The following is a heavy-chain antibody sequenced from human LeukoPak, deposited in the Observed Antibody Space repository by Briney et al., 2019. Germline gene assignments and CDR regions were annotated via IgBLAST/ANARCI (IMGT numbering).Heavy chain of an antibody. D-gene: IGHD6-19*01. CDR2: IYYSGST. Sequence: PSETLSLTCTVSGGSISSYYWSRIRQPPGKGLEWIGYIYYSGSTNYNPSLKSRVTISVDTSKNQFSLKLSSVTAADTAVYYCARVPNSSGWRSYNWFDPWGQGTLVTVSS. CDR1: GGSISSYY. J-gene: IGHJ5*02. V-gene: IGHV4-59*01. CDR3: ARVPNSSGWRSYNWFDP.